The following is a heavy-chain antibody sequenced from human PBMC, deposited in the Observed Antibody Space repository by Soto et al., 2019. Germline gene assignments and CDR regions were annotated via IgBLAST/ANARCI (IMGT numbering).Heavy chain of an antibody. V-gene: IGHV4-39*01. CDR1: GGSISSSSYY. CDR2: IYYSGST. CDR3: ARHYQEYYYGMDV. D-gene: IGHD3-16*02. J-gene: IGHJ6*02. Sequence: SETPSLTCTVSGGSISSSSYYWGWIRQPPGKGLEWIGSIYYSGSTYYNPSLKSRVTISVDTSKNQFSLKLSSVTAADTAVYYCARHYQEYYYGMDVWGQGTTVTVSS.